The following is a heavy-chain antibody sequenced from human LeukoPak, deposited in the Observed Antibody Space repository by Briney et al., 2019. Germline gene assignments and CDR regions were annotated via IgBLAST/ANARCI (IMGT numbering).Heavy chain of an antibody. Sequence: SETLSLTCTVSGGSISSGSYYWSWIRQPAGKGLEWIGRIYTSGSNNYNPSLKSRVTISVDTSKNQFSLKLSSVTAADTAVYYCARFRRYCSSTSCYDLGYYYYYMDVWGKGTTVTVSS. J-gene: IGHJ6*03. D-gene: IGHD2-2*01. CDR3: ARFRRYCSSTSCYDLGYYYYYMDV. CDR2: IYTSGSN. CDR1: GGSISSGSYY. V-gene: IGHV4-61*02.